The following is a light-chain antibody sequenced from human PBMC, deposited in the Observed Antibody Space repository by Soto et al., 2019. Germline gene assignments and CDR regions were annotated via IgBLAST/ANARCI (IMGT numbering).Light chain of an antibody. CDR1: QSVSSN. V-gene: IGKV3-15*01. J-gene: IGKJ4*01. CDR3: QQHNNWPLT. CDR2: RAS. Sequence: EVVMTQSPATLSVSPGERATLSCRASQSVSSNLAWYQQKVGQAPRLLIYRASTRSTGIPARFSGCGSGTEFTLTISSLQSEDFAVYYCQQHNNWPLTFGGGTKVEIK.